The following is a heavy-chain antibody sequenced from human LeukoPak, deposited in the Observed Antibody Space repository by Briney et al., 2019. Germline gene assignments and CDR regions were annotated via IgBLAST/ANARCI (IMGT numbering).Heavy chain of an antibody. CDR2: INSDGSST. Sequence: GGSLRLSCAASGFTFSSYWMHWVRRAPGKGLVWVSRINSDGSSTSYADSVKGRFTISRDNAKNTLYLQMNSLRAEDTAVYYCARGLPMDDYVWGSYRYGAFDIWGQGTMVTVSS. CDR3: ARGLPMDDYVWGSYRYGAFDI. CDR1: GFTFSSYW. V-gene: IGHV3-74*01. J-gene: IGHJ3*02. D-gene: IGHD3-16*02.